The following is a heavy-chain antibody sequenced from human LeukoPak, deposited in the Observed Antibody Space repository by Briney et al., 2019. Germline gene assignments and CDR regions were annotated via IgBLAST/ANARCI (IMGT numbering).Heavy chain of an antibody. CDR1: GFTFSNSA. D-gene: IGHD5-18*01. CDR2: ITGSGGNT. J-gene: IGHJ4*02. V-gene: IGHV3-23*01. Sequence: GGSLRLSCAVSGFTFSNSAMSWVRQAPGKGLEWVSAITGSGGNTYYADSVRGRFTISRDNSKNTLFLQMNTLRAEDTAVYYCATIGVRGYSYPIDYWGQGPLVSVSS. CDR3: ATIGVRGYSYPIDY.